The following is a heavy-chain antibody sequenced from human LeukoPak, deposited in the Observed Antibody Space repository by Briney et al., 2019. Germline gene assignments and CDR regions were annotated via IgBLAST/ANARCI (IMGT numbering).Heavy chain of an antibody. D-gene: IGHD6-6*01. CDR2: KNPNSGNT. CDR3: AREIAARVRNYYYYMDV. CDR1: GYTFTSYD. Sequence: ASVKVSCKASGYTFTSYDINWVRQATGRGLEWMGWKNPNSGNTGYAQKFQGRVTITRNTSISTAYMELSSLRSEDTAVYYCAREIAARVRNYYYYMDVWGKGTTVTVSS. V-gene: IGHV1-8*03. J-gene: IGHJ6*03.